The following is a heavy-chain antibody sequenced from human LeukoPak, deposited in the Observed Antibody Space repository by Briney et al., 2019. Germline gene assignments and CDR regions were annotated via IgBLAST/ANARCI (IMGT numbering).Heavy chain of an antibody. Sequence: SETLSLTCTVSGGSISSYYWSWIRQPPGKGLEWIGYIYYSGSTNYNPSLKSRVTISVDTSKNQFSLKLSSVTAADTAVYYCASEYSSGWYDWFDPWGQGTLVTVSS. CDR3: ASEYSSGWYDWFDP. J-gene: IGHJ5*02. V-gene: IGHV4-59*01. CDR2: IYYSGST. D-gene: IGHD6-19*01. CDR1: GGSISSYY.